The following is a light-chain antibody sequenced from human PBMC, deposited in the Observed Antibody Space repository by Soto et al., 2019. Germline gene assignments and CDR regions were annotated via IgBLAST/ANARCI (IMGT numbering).Light chain of an antibody. V-gene: IGKV3-15*01. J-gene: IGKJ4*01. CDR1: QSVGSN. Sequence: EVVLTQSPATLSVSPGAGATLSCRASQSVGSNLAWYQQKPGQTPRVFIYGASTRAIGIPARFSGSGFGTDFTLTISSLQSEDFVVYDCQEYSNWPLLDFSGGTEVDI. CDR2: GAS. CDR3: QEYSNWPLLD.